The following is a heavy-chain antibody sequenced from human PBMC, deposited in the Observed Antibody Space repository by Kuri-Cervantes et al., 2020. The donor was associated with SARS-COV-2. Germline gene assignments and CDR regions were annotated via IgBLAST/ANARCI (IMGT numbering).Heavy chain of an antibody. D-gene: IGHD5-12*01. CDR2: ISYDGSNK. Sequence: GESLKISCAASGFTFSNYGMHWVRQAPGKGLEWVAVISYDGSNKYYKGSVKGRFTISRDNARKSVYLQMNSLRAEDTAVYYCAIDPRTVATRLPGYWGQGTLVTVSS. CDR3: AIDPRTVATRLPGY. V-gene: IGHV3-30*03. J-gene: IGHJ4*02. CDR1: GFTFSNYG.